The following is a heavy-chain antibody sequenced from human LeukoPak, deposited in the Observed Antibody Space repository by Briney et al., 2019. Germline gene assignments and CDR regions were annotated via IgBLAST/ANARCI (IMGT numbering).Heavy chain of an antibody. CDR2: IIPIFGTA. D-gene: IGHD5-12*01. V-gene: IGHV1-69*13. CDR3: ARRVATWYYFDY. CDR1: GYTFTSYG. Sequence: SVKVSCKASGYTFTSYGISWVRQAPGQGLEWMGGIIPIFGTANYAQKFQGRVTITADESTSTAYMELSSLRSEDTAVYYCARRVATWYYFDYWGQGTLVTVSS. J-gene: IGHJ4*02.